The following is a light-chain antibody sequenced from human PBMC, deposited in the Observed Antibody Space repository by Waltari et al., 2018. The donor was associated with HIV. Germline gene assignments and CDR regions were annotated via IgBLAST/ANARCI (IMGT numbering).Light chain of an antibody. CDR1: QSLGSK. CDR3: HQFNDWPCT. V-gene: IGKV3-15*01. J-gene: IGKJ1*01. CDR2: DAS. Sequence: DITMTQSPAILSVSPGDSGTLSCRASQSLGSKVAWYQQRVGQAPRLLIYDASTRATGVPDRFTGKGSGTDFTLTISSLQSDDLAVYYCHQFNDWPCTFGQGTKVEI.